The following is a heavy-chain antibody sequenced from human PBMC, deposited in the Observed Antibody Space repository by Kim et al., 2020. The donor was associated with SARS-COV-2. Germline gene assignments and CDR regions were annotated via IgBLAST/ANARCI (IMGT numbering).Heavy chain of an antibody. D-gene: IGHD2-8*01. CDR3: ANYCTNGVCTPGYFDY. V-gene: IGHV4-39*01. CDR2: IYYSGST. Sequence: SETLSLTCTVSGGSISSSSYYWGWIRQPPGKGLEWIGSIYYSGSTYYNPSLKSRVTISVDTSKNQFSLKLSSVTAADTAVYYCANYCTNGVCTPGYFDYWGQGTLVTVSS. J-gene: IGHJ4*02. CDR1: GGSISSSSYY.